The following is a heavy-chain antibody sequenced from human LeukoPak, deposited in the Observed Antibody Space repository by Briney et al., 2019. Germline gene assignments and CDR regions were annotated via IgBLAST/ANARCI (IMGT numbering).Heavy chain of an antibody. D-gene: IGHD2-15*01. CDR3: ARDAYCSGGTCYYYYGMDV. V-gene: IGHV4-59*01. CDR1: GASISNYY. J-gene: IGHJ6*02. Sequence: PSETLSLTCSVSGASISNYYWSWIRQPPGKGLEWIAYIYYSGSTNYNPSLKSRVTISVDTSKNQFSLKLSSVTAADTAVYYCARDAYCSGGTCYYYYGMDVWGQGTTVTVSS. CDR2: IYYSGST.